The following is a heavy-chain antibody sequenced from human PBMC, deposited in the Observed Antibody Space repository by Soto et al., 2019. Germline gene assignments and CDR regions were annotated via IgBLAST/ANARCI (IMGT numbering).Heavy chain of an antibody. Sequence: QVQLVQSGAEVKKPGSSVKVSCKASGGTFSSYAISWVRQAPGQGLEWMGGIIPIFGTANYAQKFQGRVTITAVESTSTAYMELSSLRSEDTAVYYCARTKRITIVGVVTLPLYYYYGMDVWGQGTTVTVSS. CDR3: ARTKRITIVGVVTLPLYYYYGMDV. D-gene: IGHD3-3*01. CDR2: IIPIFGTA. CDR1: GGTFSSYA. J-gene: IGHJ6*02. V-gene: IGHV1-69*01.